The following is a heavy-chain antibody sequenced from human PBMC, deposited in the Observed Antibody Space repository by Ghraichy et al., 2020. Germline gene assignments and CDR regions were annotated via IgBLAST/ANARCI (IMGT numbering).Heavy chain of an antibody. V-gene: IGHV3-21*01. CDR3: ARDKGTVYYGMDV. CDR2: ISSSSSYI. D-gene: IGHD1-1*01. Sequence: GGSLRLSCAASGFTFSSYSMNWVRQAPGKGLEWVSSISSSSSYIYYADSVKGRFTISRDNAKNSLYLQMNSLRAEDTAVYYCARDKGTVYYGMDVWGQGTTVTVSS. J-gene: IGHJ6*02. CDR1: GFTFSSYS.